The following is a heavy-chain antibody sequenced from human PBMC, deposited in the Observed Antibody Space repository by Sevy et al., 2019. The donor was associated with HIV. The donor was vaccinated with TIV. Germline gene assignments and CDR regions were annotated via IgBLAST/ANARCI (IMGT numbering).Heavy chain of an antibody. V-gene: IGHV3-23*01. J-gene: IGHJ4*02. CDR1: GFTFSKYS. CDR3: AREGCTKPHDY. CDR2: LSFGCGEI. D-gene: IGHD2-8*01. Sequence: GGSLRLSCAASGFTFSKYSMSWVRQPPGKGLEWVSTLSFGCGEINYADSVKGRFTISRNNSKSSGYLQMNNLRPEGTAVYYCAREGCTKPHDYWGQGTLVTVSS.